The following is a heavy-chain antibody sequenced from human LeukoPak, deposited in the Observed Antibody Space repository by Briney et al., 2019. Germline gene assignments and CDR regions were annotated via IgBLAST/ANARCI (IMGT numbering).Heavy chain of an antibody. D-gene: IGHD5-18*01. V-gene: IGHV1-18*01. J-gene: IGHJ4*02. CDR1: GYTFMSYG. CDR3: ARGSYGDIVY. Sequence: ASVKVSCKASGYTFMSYGINWVRQAPGQGLEWMGWISPYNGNTNSAQKLQGRVTMTTDTSTTTAYMELKSLTSDDTAMYYCARGSYGDIVYWGQGTLVTVSS. CDR2: ISPYNGNT.